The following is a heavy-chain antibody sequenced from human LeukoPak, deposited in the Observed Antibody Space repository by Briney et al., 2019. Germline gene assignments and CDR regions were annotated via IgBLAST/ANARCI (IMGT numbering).Heavy chain of an antibody. CDR1: GFTFSGYW. V-gene: IGHV3-7*01. Sequence: GGSLRLSCAASGFTFSGYWMSWVRQAPGKGPEWVANIKQDESEKYYVDSVKGRFTISRDNAKNSLYLQMNSLRAEDTAVYYCARGTTRNEYDYVWGSYRRTSLILDYWGQGTLVTVSS. CDR2: IKQDESEK. D-gene: IGHD3-16*02. CDR3: ARGTTRNEYDYVWGSYRRTSLILDY. J-gene: IGHJ4*02.